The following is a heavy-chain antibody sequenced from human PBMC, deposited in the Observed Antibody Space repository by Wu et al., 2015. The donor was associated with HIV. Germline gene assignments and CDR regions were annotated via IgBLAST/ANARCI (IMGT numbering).Heavy chain of an antibody. CDR1: GYTFTGYY. D-gene: IGHD4-23*01. CDR2: INPNSGGT. Sequence: QVQLVQSGAEVKKPGASVKVSCKASGYTFTGYYMHWVRQAPGQGLEWMGWINPNSGGTNYAQKFQGRVTMTRDTSISTAYMELSRLRSDDTAVYYCARAWGRSDYGGNSEYDYWGQGTLVTVSS. CDR3: ARAWGRSDYGGNSEYDY. J-gene: IGHJ4*02. V-gene: IGHV1-2*02.